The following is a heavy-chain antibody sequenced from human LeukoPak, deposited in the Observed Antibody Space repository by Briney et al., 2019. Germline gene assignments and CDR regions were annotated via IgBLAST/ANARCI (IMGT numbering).Heavy chain of an antibody. J-gene: IGHJ4*02. CDR2: ISPTGSTT. V-gene: IGHV3-74*01. CDR1: GFSFSGHW. Sequence: GGSLRLSCTASGFSFSGHWMHWARQLPGKGLVWVSRISPTGSTTSYADSVKGRFTISRDNAKNSLYLQMNSLRAEDTAVYYCARAGSLWFGESKFDYWGQGTLVTVSS. D-gene: IGHD3-10*01. CDR3: ARAGSLWFGESKFDY.